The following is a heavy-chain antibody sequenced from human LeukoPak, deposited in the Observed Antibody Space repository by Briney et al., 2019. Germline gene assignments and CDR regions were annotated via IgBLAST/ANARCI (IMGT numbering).Heavy chain of an antibody. CDR3: ARELPTHFDY. CDR2: ISSSSSTI. V-gene: IGHV3-48*02. J-gene: IGHJ4*02. CDR1: GFTFSSYS. Sequence: SGGSLRLSCAASGFTFSSYSMNWVSQVPEKGLEWVSYISSSSSTIYYADSVKGRFTISRDNAKNSLYLQMNSLRDEDTAVYYCARELPTHFDYWGQGTLVTVSS. D-gene: IGHD2-21*02.